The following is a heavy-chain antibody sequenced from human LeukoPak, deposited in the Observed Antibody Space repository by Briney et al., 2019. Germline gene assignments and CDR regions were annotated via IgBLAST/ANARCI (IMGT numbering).Heavy chain of an antibody. CDR2: IYYSGST. J-gene: IGHJ6*02. CDR1: GGSMNNYY. CDR3: ARTGTGYYYYGMDV. Sequence: SETLSLTCTVSGGSMNNYYWSWIRQTPGKGLEWLGYIYYSGSTNYNPSRQGRVIISVDTSKNQFSLKLSSVTAADTAVYYCARTGTGYYYYGMDVWGQGATVTVS. V-gene: IGHV4-59*01. D-gene: IGHD3-10*01.